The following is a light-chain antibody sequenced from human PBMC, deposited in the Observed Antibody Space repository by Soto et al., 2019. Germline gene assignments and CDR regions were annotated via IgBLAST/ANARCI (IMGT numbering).Light chain of an antibody. J-gene: IGKJ4*01. CDR1: QGISSW. CDR2: GAS. V-gene: IGKV1D-12*01. CDR3: QQANSVPLT. Sequence: DIQMTQYPSSVSAYVGDRVTITCRASQGISSWLAWYQQKPGEAPRLLIHGASSLHGGVPSRFSGSGSGTDFILTISSLQPEDSATYYCQQANSVPLTFGGGTKVEIK.